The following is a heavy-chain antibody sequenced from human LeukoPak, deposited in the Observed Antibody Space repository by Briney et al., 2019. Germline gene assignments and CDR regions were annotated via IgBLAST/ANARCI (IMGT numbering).Heavy chain of an antibody. D-gene: IGHD3-10*01. CDR3: ARDPPYYYGSGSYNYYYYYMDV. V-gene: IGHV3-7*01. CDR2: IKQGGSEK. J-gene: IGHJ6*03. CDR1: GFTFSSYW. Sequence: QTGGSLRLSCAASGFTFSSYWMSWVRQAPGKGLEWVANIKQGGSEKYYVDSVKGRFTISRDNAKNSLYLQVNSLRAEDTAVYYCARDPPYYYGSGSYNYYYYYMDVWGRGTTVTVSS.